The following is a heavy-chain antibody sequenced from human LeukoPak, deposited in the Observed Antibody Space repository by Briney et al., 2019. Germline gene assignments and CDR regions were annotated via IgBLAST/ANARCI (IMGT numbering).Heavy chain of an antibody. CDR1: GGSISSSSYY. CDR3: ARVGGGDYESLGVWGFDY. D-gene: IGHD2-21*02. CDR2: IYYSGST. Sequence: SETLSLTCTVSGGSISSSSYYWSWIRQPPGKGLEWIGYIYYSGSTNYNPSLKSRVTISVDTSKNQFSLKLSSVTAADTAVYYCARVGGGDYESLGVWGFDYWGQGTLVTVSS. J-gene: IGHJ4*02. V-gene: IGHV4-61*01.